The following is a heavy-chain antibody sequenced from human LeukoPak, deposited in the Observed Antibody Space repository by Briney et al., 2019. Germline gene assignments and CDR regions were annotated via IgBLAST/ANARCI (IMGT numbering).Heavy chain of an antibody. CDR1: GGSFSGYY. D-gene: IGHD2-15*01. CDR2: MNDSGST. V-gene: IGHV4-34*01. Sequence: SETLSLTCDLYGGSFSGYYRTWIRQPPGKGLEWVGEMNDSGSTKYNPSLKSRVTISADTSKNQFSLKMTSVTAADTAVYYCAKAWGVAAGLGDSWGQGTLVTVSS. J-gene: IGHJ4*02. CDR3: AKAWGVAAGLGDS.